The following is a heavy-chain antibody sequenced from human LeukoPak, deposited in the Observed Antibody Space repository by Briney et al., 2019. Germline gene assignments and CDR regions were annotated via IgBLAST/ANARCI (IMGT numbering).Heavy chain of an antibody. CDR1: GYTFTGYC. V-gene: IGHV1-2*02. D-gene: IGHD6-19*01. Sequence: ASVKVSCKASGYTFTGYCMHWVRQAPGQGLEWMGWINPNSGGTNYAQKFQGRVTMTRDTSISTAYMELSRLRSDDTAVYYCARGSGHRPPNDYWGQGTLVTVSS. CDR3: ARGSGHRPPNDY. CDR2: INPNSGGT. J-gene: IGHJ4*02.